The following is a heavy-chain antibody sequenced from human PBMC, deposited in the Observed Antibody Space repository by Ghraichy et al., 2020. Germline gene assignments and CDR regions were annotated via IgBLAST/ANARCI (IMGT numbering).Heavy chain of an antibody. CDR3: ARDRDDSGYSTVFDY. J-gene: IGHJ4*02. CDR2: TYYRSKWYN. D-gene: IGHD5-12*01. CDR1: GDNVSSNRAA. V-gene: IGHV6-1*01. Sequence: SETLSLTCAISGDNVSSNRAAWNWIRQSPSRGLEWLGRTYYRSKWYNDYPVSVKSRISINPDTSKNQFSLQLKSVTLEDTAVYYCARDRDDSGYSTVFDYWGQGTLVTVSS.